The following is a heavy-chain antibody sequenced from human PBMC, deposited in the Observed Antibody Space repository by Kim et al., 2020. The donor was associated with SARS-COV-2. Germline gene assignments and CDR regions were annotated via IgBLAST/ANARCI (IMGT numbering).Heavy chain of an antibody. D-gene: IGHD6-19*01. V-gene: IGHV4-59*13. Sequence: SETLSLTCTVSGGSISSYYWSWIRQPPGKGLEWIGYIYYSGSTNYNPSLKSRVTISVDTSKNQFSLKLSSVTAADTAVYYCARDLRQWLVRGDDAFDIWGQGTMVTVSS. J-gene: IGHJ3*02. CDR1: GGSISSYY. CDR3: ARDLRQWLVRGDDAFDI. CDR2: IYYSGST.